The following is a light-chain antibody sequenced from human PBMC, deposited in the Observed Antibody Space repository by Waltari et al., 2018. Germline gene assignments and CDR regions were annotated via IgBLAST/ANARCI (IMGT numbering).Light chain of an antibody. CDR3: QQYNNWPPT. CDR1: QSVSSN. V-gene: IGKV3-15*01. Sequence: EIVMTQSPATLSVSPGERATLSGRASQSVSSNLAWSQQKPGQAPRLLIYGASTRATGIPARFSGSGSGTEFTLTISSLQSEDFAVYYCQQYNNWPPTFGQGTKVEIK. CDR2: GAS. J-gene: IGKJ1*01.